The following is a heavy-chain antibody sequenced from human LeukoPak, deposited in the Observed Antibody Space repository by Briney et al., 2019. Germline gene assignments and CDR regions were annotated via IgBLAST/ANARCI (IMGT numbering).Heavy chain of an antibody. Sequence: GRSLRLSCAASGLTFSNYGMHWVRQAPGKGLEWVAVIWYDGGNKYYADSVEGRFTISRDNSKNTLYLQMNSLRADDTAVYYCARDSAGYFDYWGQGTLVTVSS. CDR1: GLTFSNYG. CDR3: ARDSAGYFDY. J-gene: IGHJ4*02. CDR2: IWYDGGNK. V-gene: IGHV3-33*01.